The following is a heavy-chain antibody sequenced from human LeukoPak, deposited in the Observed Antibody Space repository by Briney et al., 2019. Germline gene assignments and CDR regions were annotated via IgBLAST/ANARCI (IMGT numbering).Heavy chain of an antibody. CDR2: INRGGSA. V-gene: IGHV4-34*01. CDR1: GGSISSYY. J-gene: IGHJ5*02. Sequence: SETLSLTCTVSGGSISSYYWSWIRQPPGKGLEWIGEINRGGSADYIPSLKSRVSVSVDTSKNQFSLKLISVTAADTAVYYCARGYGSGSYYNHWGQGTLVTVSS. D-gene: IGHD3-10*01. CDR3: ARGYGSGSYYNH.